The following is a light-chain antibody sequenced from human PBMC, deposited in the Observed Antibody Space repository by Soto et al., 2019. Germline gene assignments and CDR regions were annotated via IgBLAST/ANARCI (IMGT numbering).Light chain of an antibody. CDR1: QSVTSY. CDR3: QQYSTSQT. J-gene: IGKJ1*01. Sequence: EIVLTQSPGTLSLSPGERATLSCRASQSVTSYLAWYQQKPGQAPRLLIYASSTRATGIPDRFSGGGSGTDFTLTISRLEPEEFAVYYCQQYSTSQTFGQGTKVEI. V-gene: IGKV3-20*01. CDR2: ASS.